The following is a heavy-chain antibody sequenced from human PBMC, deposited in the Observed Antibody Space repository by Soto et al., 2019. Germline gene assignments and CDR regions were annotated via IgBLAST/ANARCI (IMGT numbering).Heavy chain of an antibody. CDR2: IWYDGSNK. V-gene: IGHV3-33*01. CDR3: ARDLGTLRFLEWLENYYYYYGMDV. Sequence: GGSLRLSCAASGFTFSSYGMHWVRQAPGKGLEWVVVIWYDGSNKYYADSVKGRFTISRDNSKNTLYLQMNSLRAEDTAVYYCARDLGTLRFLEWLENYYYYYGMDVWGQGTTVTVSS. CDR1: GFTFSSYG. J-gene: IGHJ6*02. D-gene: IGHD3-3*01.